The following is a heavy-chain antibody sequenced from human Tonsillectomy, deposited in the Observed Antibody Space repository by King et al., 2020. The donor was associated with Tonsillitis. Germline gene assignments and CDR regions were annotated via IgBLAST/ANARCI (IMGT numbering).Heavy chain of an antibody. CDR2: MSGAGART. CDR1: GFTFSTYA. Sequence: VQLVESGGGLVQPGGSLRLSCAASGFTFSTYAMTWVRQAPGKGLEWVSVMSGAGARTYHADSVKGRFTISRDNSKNTLYLQMNSLRPEDTAVYYCAKGPDDFRGGGGYYAMDVWGEGTTVTVSS. D-gene: IGHD2-15*01. V-gene: IGHV3-23*04. J-gene: IGHJ6*04. CDR3: AKGPDDFRGGGGYYAMDV.